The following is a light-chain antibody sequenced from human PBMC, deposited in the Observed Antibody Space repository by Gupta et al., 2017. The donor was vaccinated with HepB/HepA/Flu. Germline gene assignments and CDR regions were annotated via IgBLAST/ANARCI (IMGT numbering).Light chain of an antibody. CDR3: QQSFTTPIT. V-gene: IGKV1-39*01. J-gene: IGKJ5*01. Sequence: DIQLTQSPSSLSASVGGRVTITCRASQTIRGYLNWYQHTPGKAPKLLIYGASSLQSGVPLRFSGSGSGTDFTLTITSQQPEDSAIYYCQQSFTTPITFGQGTRLEI. CDR1: QTIRGY. CDR2: GAS.